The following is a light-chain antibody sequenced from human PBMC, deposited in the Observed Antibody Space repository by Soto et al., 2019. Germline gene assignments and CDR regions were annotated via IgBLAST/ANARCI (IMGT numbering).Light chain of an antibody. CDR1: QSVSSY. Sequence: EIVLTQSPATLSLSPGERVTLSCRASQSVSSYLAWYQQKTGKAPRLLIYDVSNRANGIPAMFSGSGSGTDFTLTISSLEPEDFAVYYCQQRGTFGGGTKVDIK. CDR3: QQRGT. V-gene: IGKV3-11*01. CDR2: DVS. J-gene: IGKJ4*01.